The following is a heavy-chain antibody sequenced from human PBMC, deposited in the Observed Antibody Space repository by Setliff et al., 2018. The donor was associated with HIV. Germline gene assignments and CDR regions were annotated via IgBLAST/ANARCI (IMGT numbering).Heavy chain of an antibody. CDR3: AREPKGGDDRALDY. CDR1: GGSISGYF. V-gene: IGHV4-4*07. J-gene: IGHJ4*02. D-gene: IGHD3-16*01. CDR2: TFTSGIT. Sequence: SETLSLTCTVSGGSISGYFWSWIRQPAGKGLEWIGRTFTSGITNYSPSHKSRVTMSVDTSKNQFSLNLTSVTAADTAVYYCAREPKGGDDRALDYWGQGTLVTVSS.